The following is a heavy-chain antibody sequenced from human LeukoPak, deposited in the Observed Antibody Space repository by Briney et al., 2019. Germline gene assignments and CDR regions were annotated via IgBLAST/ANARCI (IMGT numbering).Heavy chain of an antibody. CDR3: AVDLLMAYSSTAYLLLEYYYRIDV. CDR2: MNPNSGNT. J-gene: IGHJ6*02. CDR1: GYTFTSYD. Sequence: ASVKVSCKASGYTFTSYDINWVRQATGQGLEWMGWMNPNSGNTGYAQKFQGRVTMTRNTSISTAYMELSSVRSEDTAVYYCAVDLLMAYSSTAYLLLEYYYRIDVWGQGTTVTVSS. D-gene: IGHD6-13*01. V-gene: IGHV1-8*01.